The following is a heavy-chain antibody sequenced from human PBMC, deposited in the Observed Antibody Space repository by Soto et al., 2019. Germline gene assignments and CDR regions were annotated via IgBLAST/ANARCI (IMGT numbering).Heavy chain of an antibody. J-gene: IGHJ2*01. V-gene: IGHV3-23*01. Sequence: EEQLLESGGGLIQPGGSLRLACAASGFTFSSYAMPWVRQAPGKGLEWVSGISFDDGGKYYADSVKGRLTISRDNSKNTLFLQMNSLKVEDTAFYYCVKDDRILGRRYFDLWGRGTLVTVSS. CDR3: VKDDRILGRRYFDL. D-gene: IGHD2-15*01. CDR2: ISFDDGGK. CDR1: GFTFSSYA.